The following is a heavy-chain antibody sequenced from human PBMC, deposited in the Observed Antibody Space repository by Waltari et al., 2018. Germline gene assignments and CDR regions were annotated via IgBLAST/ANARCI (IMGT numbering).Heavy chain of an antibody. Sequence: HVQIVESGGAVVQPGRSLRLSCAASGFSFSASGMHWVRRAPGKGLGWVALMSFDGYNKFYVDSVQGRFTISRDNSKNLMYLEMRDLRSEDTATYYCAKETQSDGNAGLEFWGQGTVVTVSS. CDR1: GFSFSASG. D-gene: IGHD1-1*01. CDR3: AKETQSDGNAGLEF. CDR2: MSFDGYNK. J-gene: IGHJ4*02. V-gene: IGHV3-30*18.